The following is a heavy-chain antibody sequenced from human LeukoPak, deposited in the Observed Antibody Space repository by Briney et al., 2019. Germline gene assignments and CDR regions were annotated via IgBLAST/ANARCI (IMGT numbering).Heavy chain of an antibody. D-gene: IGHD3-3*01. Sequence: SETLSLMCTVSGGSNSSYYWRWIRQPPRKGLEWIGYTDYSGSTNYIPPLKSRVTISVDSSKNQFSLRLTSVTAADTAVYYCARGGSYYDFWSGYYDYYYYMDVWGKGTTVTVSS. CDR3: ARGGSYYDFWSGYYDYYYYMDV. CDR1: GGSNSSYY. CDR2: TDYSGST. V-gene: IGHV4-59*01. J-gene: IGHJ6*03.